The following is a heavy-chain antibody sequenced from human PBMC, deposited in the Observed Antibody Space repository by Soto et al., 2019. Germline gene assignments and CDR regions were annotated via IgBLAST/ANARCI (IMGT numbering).Heavy chain of an antibody. J-gene: IGHJ4*02. CDR1: GDSITTGGTY. CDR3: ASGTFEPISFDF. Sequence: PSETLSLTCSVSGDSITTGGTYWSWARLLPGKGLQWVGYIYYTGAAYYNPALQSRVTISLDTSENRFSLKLTAVTAADTAVYYCASGTFEPISFDFWGQGRQVTVSS. CDR2: IYYTGAA. V-gene: IGHV4-31*03. D-gene: IGHD2-21*01.